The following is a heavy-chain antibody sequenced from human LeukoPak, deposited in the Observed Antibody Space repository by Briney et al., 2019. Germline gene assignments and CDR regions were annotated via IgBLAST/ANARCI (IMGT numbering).Heavy chain of an antibody. CDR2: ISGSGGTT. V-gene: IGHV3-23*01. CDR3: AKDRSLDGGDSGGYFDY. CDR1: GFTVSSNY. Sequence: GGSLRLSCAASGFTVSSNYMSWVRQAPGKGLECISVISGSGGTTYYAGSVKGRFTISRDNSKNALYLQMNSLRAEDTAVYYCAKDRSLDGGDSGGYFDYWGRGTLVSVSS. J-gene: IGHJ4*02. D-gene: IGHD4-23*01.